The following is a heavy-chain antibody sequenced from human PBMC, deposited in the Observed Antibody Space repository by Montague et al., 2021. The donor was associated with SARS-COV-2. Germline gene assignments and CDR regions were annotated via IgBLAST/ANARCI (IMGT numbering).Heavy chain of an antibody. J-gene: IGHJ5*02. CDR3: VRAFSNSFKWFDP. Sequence: SLRLSCAASGFPFSAYWMHWVRQAPGQGLEWVARIRADGTTTNYADSVKGRFTISRDNAQDTVYLHMTTLTAEDTAVYYCVRAFSNSFKWFDPWGQGTSVTVSS. CDR1: GFPFSAYW. D-gene: IGHD6-13*01. V-gene: IGHV3-74*01. CDR2: IRADGTTT.